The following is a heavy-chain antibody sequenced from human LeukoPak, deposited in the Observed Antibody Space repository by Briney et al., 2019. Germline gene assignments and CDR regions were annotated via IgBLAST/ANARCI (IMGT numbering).Heavy chain of an antibody. Sequence: SETLSLTCTVSGGSISRYYWSWIRQPPGKGLEWIGYIYYSGSTNYNPSLKSRVTISVDTSKNQFSLKLSSVTAADTAVYYCARGGSRQWLAGDAFDIWGQGTMVTVSS. CDR2: IYYSGST. J-gene: IGHJ3*02. CDR3: ARGGSRQWLAGDAFDI. D-gene: IGHD6-19*01. V-gene: IGHV4-59*01. CDR1: GGSISRYY.